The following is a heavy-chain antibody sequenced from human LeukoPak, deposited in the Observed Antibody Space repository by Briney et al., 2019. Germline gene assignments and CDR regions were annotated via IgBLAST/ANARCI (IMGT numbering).Heavy chain of an antibody. CDR1: GFTFDDYG. V-gene: IGHV3-20*04. Sequence: GGSLRDSRAASGFTFDDYGMSWVRQAPGKGLEWVSGINWNGGSTGYADSVKGRFTISRDNSKNTLYLQMSSLRAEDTAVYYCAKGLPMVVIMRIHSWGQGTLVTVSS. D-gene: IGHD3-22*01. CDR2: INWNGGST. J-gene: IGHJ4*02. CDR3: AKGLPMVVIMRIHS.